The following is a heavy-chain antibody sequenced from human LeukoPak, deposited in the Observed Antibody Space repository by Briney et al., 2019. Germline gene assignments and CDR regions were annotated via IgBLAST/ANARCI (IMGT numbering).Heavy chain of an antibody. CDR3: ATETIGRHYDY. J-gene: IGHJ4*02. CDR1: GFTFSSCG. D-gene: IGHD1-14*01. Sequence: GGSLRLSCAASGFTFSSCGFNWVRQAPGKGLEWVSSIGPTGTDRYYADSVRGRFTISRDNAKNSMNLQMDSLRDEDTAVYYCATETIGRHYDYWGQGTLLTVSS. CDR2: IGPTGTDR. V-gene: IGHV3-21*01.